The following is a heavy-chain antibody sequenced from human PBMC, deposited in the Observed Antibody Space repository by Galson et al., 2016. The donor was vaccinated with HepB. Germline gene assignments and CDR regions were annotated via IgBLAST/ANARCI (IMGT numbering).Heavy chain of an antibody. V-gene: IGHV3-23*01. J-gene: IGHJ4*02. D-gene: IGHD3-16*01. Sequence: SLRLSCAASGFTFSSYAVSWVRQAPGKGLEWVSGISGSGGSTNYGDSVRGRFTISRDNSKNTLYLQMNSLRAEDTAVYFCARDRGGGAPKLVIFDYWGQGTLVTVSS. CDR3: ARDRGGGAPKLVIFDY. CDR2: ISGSGGST. CDR1: GFTFSSYA.